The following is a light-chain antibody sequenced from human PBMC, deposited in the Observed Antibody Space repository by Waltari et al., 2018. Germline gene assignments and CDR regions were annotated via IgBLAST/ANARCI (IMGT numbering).Light chain of an antibody. CDR2: DTS. CDR3: QQYDSLPPT. CDR1: EDISDF. Sequence: DIQMTQSPSSLSASVGDRVTITCQASEDISDFLNWYQHKPGKAPKLLIYDTSNLEIGVPSRFSGSGSGTDFSFTISSLQPEDLATYYCQQYDSLPPTFGGGSKVEI. J-gene: IGKJ4*01. V-gene: IGKV1-33*01.